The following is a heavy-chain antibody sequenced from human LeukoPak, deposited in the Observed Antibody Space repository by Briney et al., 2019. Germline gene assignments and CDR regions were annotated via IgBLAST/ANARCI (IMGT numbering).Heavy chain of an antibody. Sequence: GGSLRLSCAASGFTFSTSAMQWVRQAPGKGLEWVAFISDDGSEKYYADSVKGRFSISRDNSKNTLYLQMNSLRAEDTAVYYCAKTPHYYGSGSYYHFDYWGQGTLVTVSS. D-gene: IGHD3-10*01. J-gene: IGHJ4*02. CDR1: GFTFSTSA. V-gene: IGHV3-30*02. CDR2: ISDDGSEK. CDR3: AKTPHYYGSGSYYHFDY.